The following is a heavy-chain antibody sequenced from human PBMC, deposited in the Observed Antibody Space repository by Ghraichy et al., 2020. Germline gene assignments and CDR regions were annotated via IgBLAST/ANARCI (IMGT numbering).Heavy chain of an antibody. Sequence: AGSLRLSCAASGFTFSDYNMNWVRQAPGKGLEWVSSISSSSSFIYYADSVKGRFTISRDNAKNSLYLQMNSLRAEDTAVYYCAPRRAVTDNWFDPWGQGTLVTVSS. J-gene: IGHJ5*02. V-gene: IGHV3-21*01. CDR1: GFTFSDYN. CDR3: APRRAVTDNWFDP. CDR2: ISSSSSFI. D-gene: IGHD2-21*02.